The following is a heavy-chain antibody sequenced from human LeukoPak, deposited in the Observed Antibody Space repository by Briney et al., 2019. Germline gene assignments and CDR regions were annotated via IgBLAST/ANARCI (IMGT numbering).Heavy chain of an antibody. CDR3: TRDESSRDDSGGYHY. Sequence: SETLSLTCAVSSASVTSHHWAWIRQPAGKGLQWVGRVRFSGSTNYNPSLRSRVAISLDKSKNEVSLTLKSVSAADTAVYCCTRDESSRDDSGGYHYWGRGVLVTVSS. V-gene: IGHV4-4*07. J-gene: IGHJ4*02. CDR1: SASVTSHH. D-gene: IGHD3-22*01. CDR2: VRFSGST.